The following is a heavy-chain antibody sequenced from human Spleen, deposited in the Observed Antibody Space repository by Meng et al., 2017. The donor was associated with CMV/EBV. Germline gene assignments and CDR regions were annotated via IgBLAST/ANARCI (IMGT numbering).Heavy chain of an antibody. D-gene: IGHD1-26*01. CDR1: GFTFSSYW. J-gene: IGHJ4*02. V-gene: IGHV3-7*01. CDR3: ARDAQAIGTYATLDY. CDR2: IKQDGSEK. Sequence: GESLKISCAASGFTFSSYWMSWVRQAPGKGLEWVANIKQDGSEKYYVDSVKGRFTISRDNAKNSLYLQMTSLRAEDTAVYYCARDAQAIGTYATLDYWGQGALVTVSS.